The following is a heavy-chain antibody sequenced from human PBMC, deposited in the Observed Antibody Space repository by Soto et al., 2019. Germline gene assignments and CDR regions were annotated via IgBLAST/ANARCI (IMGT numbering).Heavy chain of an antibody. CDR1: GFTFSSYW. D-gene: IGHD2-15*01. V-gene: IGHV3-7*01. CDR3: ARDRHVAARYCSGGSCPLFDY. J-gene: IGHJ4*02. CDR2: IKQDGSEK. Sequence: GGSLRLSCAASGFTFSSYWMSWVRQAPGKGLEWVANIKQDGSEKYYVDSVKGRFTTSRDNAKNSLYLQMNSLRAEDTAVYYCARDRHVAARYCSGGSCPLFDYWGQGTLVTVSS.